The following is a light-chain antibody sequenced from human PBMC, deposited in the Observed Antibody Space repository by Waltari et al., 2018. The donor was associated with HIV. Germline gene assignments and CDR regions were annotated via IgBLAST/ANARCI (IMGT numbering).Light chain of an antibody. Sequence: EIVVTQSPVTLSVSPGERATLSCRASQSVSNNLAWYQQKPGQSPRLLIYSASTRATGIPARFSGSGSGTEFTLTISSLQSEDFAIYYCQQYDNWPPWTFGQGTKVEVK. CDR1: QSVSNN. CDR2: SAS. V-gene: IGKV3-15*01. J-gene: IGKJ1*01. CDR3: QQYDNWPPWT.